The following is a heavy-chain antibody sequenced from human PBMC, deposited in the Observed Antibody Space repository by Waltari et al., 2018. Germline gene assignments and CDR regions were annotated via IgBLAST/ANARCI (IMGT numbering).Heavy chain of an antibody. CDR1: GFTFRSYA. V-gene: IGHV3-23*01. D-gene: IGHD3-3*01. Sequence: EVQLLESGGGLVQPGGSLRLSCAVSGFTFRSYAMSWVRQAPGKGLEWVSGISGCGGSTDYADTGKGRFTISRDNSKNTLYLQMNSVEAADTAVYYCAKGIGSGAPFDPWGQGTLVTVSS. CDR3: AKGIGSGAPFDP. CDR2: ISGCGGST. J-gene: IGHJ5*02.